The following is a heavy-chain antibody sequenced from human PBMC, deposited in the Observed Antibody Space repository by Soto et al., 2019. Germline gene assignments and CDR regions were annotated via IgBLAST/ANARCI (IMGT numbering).Heavy chain of an antibody. D-gene: IGHD2-2*01. CDR1: GFPFVDYA. V-gene: IGHV3-49*03. CDR2: IRSKAYGETT. CDR3: TKYTDTSRDSYFGMSG. J-gene: IGHJ6*04. Sequence: LSLSCTCSGFPFVDYAMSWSLQAPGKGLEWVGVIRSKAYGETTDYAASVKGRFTILRDDSKSIAYLQMNSLQSEDTGVCYFTKYTDTSRDSYFGMSGRGNRTTVTVSS.